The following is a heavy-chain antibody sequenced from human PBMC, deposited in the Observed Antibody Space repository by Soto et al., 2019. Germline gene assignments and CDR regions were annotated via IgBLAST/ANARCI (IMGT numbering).Heavy chain of an antibody. J-gene: IGHJ4*02. CDR3: AHRVLRTVFGLVTTTAIYFDF. Sequence: QITLNESGPAQVKPRQTLTLTCTFSGFSLTTSGVGVGWIRQSPGRAPEWLALIYWDYDKRYSPSLKSRLTITKDASKIQEVLTMADLDPADTATYYCAHRVLRTVFGLVTTTAIYFDFWGQGTPVAVSS. V-gene: IGHV2-5*02. CDR2: IYWDYDK. D-gene: IGHD3-3*01. CDR1: GFSLTTSGVG.